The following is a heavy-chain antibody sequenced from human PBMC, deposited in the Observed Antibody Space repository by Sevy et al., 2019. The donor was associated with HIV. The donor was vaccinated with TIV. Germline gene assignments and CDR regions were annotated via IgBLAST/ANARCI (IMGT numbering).Heavy chain of an antibody. D-gene: IGHD6-19*01. J-gene: IGHJ5*02. CDR3: ARGVGSGWYKVWFDP. CDR1: GGSFSGYY. V-gene: IGHV4-34*01. CDR2: INHSGST. Sequence: SETLSLTCAVYGGSFSGYYWSWIRQPPGKGLEWIGEINHSGSTNYNPSLKSRVTISVDTSKNQFSLKLSSVTAADTAVYYCARGVGSGWYKVWFDPWGQGTLVTVSS.